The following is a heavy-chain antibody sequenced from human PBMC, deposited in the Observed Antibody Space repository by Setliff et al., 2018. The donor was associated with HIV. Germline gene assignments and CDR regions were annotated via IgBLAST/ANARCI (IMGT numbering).Heavy chain of an antibody. V-gene: IGHV3-15*05. CDR3: AAGTGRSDFGY. D-gene: IGHD1-1*01. CDR2: IKSKSEGATR. CDR1: GFTFNDAW. Sequence: GGSLRLSCSGSGFTFNDAWVSWVRQAPGKGLEWIARIKSKSEGATRDFAAPVKGRALISRDDSKNTVFLQMNSLQTEDTAVYYCAAGTGRSDFGYWGQGTLVTVSS. J-gene: IGHJ4*02.